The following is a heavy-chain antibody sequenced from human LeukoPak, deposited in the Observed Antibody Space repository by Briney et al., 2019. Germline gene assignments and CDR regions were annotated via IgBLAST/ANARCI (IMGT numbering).Heavy chain of an antibody. CDR3: ARVTYNGYQHFDY. D-gene: IGHD3-10*01. V-gene: IGHV4-39*07. CDR1: GGSISTNTYY. Sequence: SETLSLTCIVSGGSISTNTYYWGWIRLPPGKGLEWIGEIHHRGTTYYNPSLRSRVTISVDTSKNQFSLRLTSVTAADTAVNYCARVTYNGYQHFDYWGQGNLVTVS. J-gene: IGHJ4*02. CDR2: IHHRGTT.